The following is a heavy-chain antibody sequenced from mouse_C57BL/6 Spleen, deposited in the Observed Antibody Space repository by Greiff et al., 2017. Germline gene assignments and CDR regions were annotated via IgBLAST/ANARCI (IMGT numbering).Heavy chain of an antibody. CDR1: GFTFSDYY. CDR2: INYDGSST. J-gene: IGHJ4*01. D-gene: IGHD2-4*01. CDR3: AREGNYDYRACAMDY. V-gene: IGHV5-16*01. Sequence: EVQLQESEGGLVQPGSSMKLSCTASGFTFSDYYMAWVRQVPEKGLEWVANINYDGSSTYYLDSLKSRFIISRDNAKNILYLQMSSLKSEDTATYYCAREGNYDYRACAMDYWGQGTSVTVSS.